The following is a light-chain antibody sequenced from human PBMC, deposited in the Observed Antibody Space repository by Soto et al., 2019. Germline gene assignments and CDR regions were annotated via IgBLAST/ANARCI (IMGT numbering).Light chain of an antibody. CDR3: MQALQTPYT. J-gene: IGKJ2*01. CDR1: QSLLHSNGYNY. CDR2: LGS. V-gene: IGKV2-28*01. Sequence: DIVMTQSPLSLPVTPGEPASISCRSSQSLLHSNGYNYLDWYLQKPGQSPQLLIYLGSYWASGVPDRFSGSGSGTDFTLKISRVEAEDVGVYYCMQALQTPYTFGQGTKLEIK.